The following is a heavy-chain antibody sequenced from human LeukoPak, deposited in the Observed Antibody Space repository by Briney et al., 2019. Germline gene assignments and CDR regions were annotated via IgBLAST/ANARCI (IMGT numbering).Heavy chain of an antibody. J-gene: IGHJ4*02. CDR3: ARGSDYGDYLAAVY. V-gene: IGHV1-2*02. CDR2: VNPNSGDT. CDR1: GYTFTGYY. Sequence: ASVKVSCKASGYTFTGYYMHWVRQAPGQGLEWMGWVNPNSGDTKYAQKFQGRVTMTRDTSISTAYTELSRLTSDDTAVYYCARGSDYGDYLAAVYWGQGTLVTVSS. D-gene: IGHD4-17*01.